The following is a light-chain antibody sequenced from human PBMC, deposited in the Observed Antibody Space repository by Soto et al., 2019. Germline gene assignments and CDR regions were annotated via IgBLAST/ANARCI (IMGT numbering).Light chain of an antibody. CDR3: QQSYSTPRN. J-gene: IGKJ4*01. V-gene: IGKV1-39*01. Sequence: DIQMTQSPSPLSASVGDSVTITCRASQSITSYLNWYQQKPGKAPKLLIYAASSLQSGVPSRFSGSGSGTDFTLTISSLQPEDFATYYCQQSYSTPRNFDGGTKVEIK. CDR1: QSITSY. CDR2: AAS.